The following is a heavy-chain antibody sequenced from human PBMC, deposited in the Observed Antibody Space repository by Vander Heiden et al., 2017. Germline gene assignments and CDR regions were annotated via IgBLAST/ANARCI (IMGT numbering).Heavy chain of an antibody. V-gene: IGHV3-9*01. CDR2: ISWNSGSI. Sequence: VLLVQFGRGMVQPCRSLRHFFAASVSTLVEYAMPWVRQAPGKGLEWGSGISWNSGSIGYADSVKGQFTISRDNAKNSLYLQMNSLRAEDTALYYCAKDTTTVVDYYGAFDIWGQGTMVTVSS. J-gene: IGHJ3*02. CDR3: AKDTTTVVDYYGAFDI. CDR1: VSTLVEYA. D-gene: IGHD4-17*01.